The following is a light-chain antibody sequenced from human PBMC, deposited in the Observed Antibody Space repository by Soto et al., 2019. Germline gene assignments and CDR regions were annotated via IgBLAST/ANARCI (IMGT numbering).Light chain of an antibody. CDR3: QQYVSWT. CDR2: GTS. J-gene: IGKJ1*01. V-gene: IGKV3-20*01. Sequence: DIVLTQSPATLSVSPGERATLSCRASQTISSNYLAWYQQKPGQPPSLLIYGTSSRATGIPDRFSGSGSGTDFTLTIRRLEPEDSAIYYCQQYVSWTFGQGTKVEIK. CDR1: QTISSNY.